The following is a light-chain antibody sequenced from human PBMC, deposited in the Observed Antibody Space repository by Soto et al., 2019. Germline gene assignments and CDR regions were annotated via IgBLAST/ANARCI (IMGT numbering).Light chain of an antibody. CDR3: QQSYTTPPWT. J-gene: IGKJ1*01. CDR2: DAS. CDR1: QSISSY. V-gene: IGKV1-39*01. Sequence: DIQMTQSPSPLSASVGDRVTITCRASQSISSYLNWYQQKPGKAPKVLIYDASSLQSGVPSRFSGSGSGTDFTLTISSLQPEDFATYYCQQSYTTPPWTFGQGTKVEIK.